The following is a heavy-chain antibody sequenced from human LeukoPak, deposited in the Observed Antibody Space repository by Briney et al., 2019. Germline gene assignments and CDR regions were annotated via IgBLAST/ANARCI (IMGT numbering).Heavy chain of an antibody. CDR1: GGTFSSYA. J-gene: IGHJ3*02. Sequence: SVKVSCKASGGTFSSYAISWVRQAPGQGLEWMGRIIPILGIANYAQKFQGRVTITADKSTSTAYMELSSLRSEDTAVYYCASGPYSSGWYGAFDIWGQGTMVTVSS. V-gene: IGHV1-69*04. D-gene: IGHD6-19*01. CDR3: ASGPYSSGWYGAFDI. CDR2: IIPILGIA.